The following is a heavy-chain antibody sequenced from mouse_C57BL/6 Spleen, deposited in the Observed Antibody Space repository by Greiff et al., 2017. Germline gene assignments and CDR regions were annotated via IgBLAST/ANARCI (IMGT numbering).Heavy chain of an antibody. CDR1: GYTFTDYN. J-gene: IGHJ4*01. Sequence: EVQLQQSGPELVKPGASVTIPCKASGYTFTDYNMDWVKQSHGKSLEWIGDINPNNGGTIYNQKFKGKATLTVDKSSSTAYMELRSLTSEDTAVYYCAREMGGYDDAMDYWGQGTSVTVSS. D-gene: IGHD2-14*01. CDR3: AREMGGYDDAMDY. V-gene: IGHV1-18*01. CDR2: INPNNGGT.